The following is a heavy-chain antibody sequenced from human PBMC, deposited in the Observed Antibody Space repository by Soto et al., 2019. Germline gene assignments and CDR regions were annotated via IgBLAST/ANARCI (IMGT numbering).Heavy chain of an antibody. CDR3: ARLPQGIVAAGNYGMDV. Sequence: SETLSLTCTVSGGSISSSSYYWGWIRQPPGKGLEWIGSIYYSGSTYYNPSLKSRVTISVDTSKNQFSLKLSSVTAADTAVYYCARLPQGIVAAGNYGMDVWGQGTTVTVSS. CDR1: GGSISSSSYY. V-gene: IGHV4-39*01. CDR2: IYYSGST. D-gene: IGHD6-13*01. J-gene: IGHJ6*02.